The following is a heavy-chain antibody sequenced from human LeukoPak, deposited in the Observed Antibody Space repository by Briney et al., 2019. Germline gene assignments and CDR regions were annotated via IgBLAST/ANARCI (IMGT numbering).Heavy chain of an antibody. D-gene: IGHD6-19*01. Sequence: SETLSLTCTVSGGSISSYYWSWIRQPPGKGLEWIGYIYYSGSTNYNPSLKSRVTISVDTSKNQFSLKLSSVTAADTAVYYCARGTLYRGWSYYLDFWGQGSQVTVSS. J-gene: IGHJ4*02. CDR3: ARGTLYRGWSYYLDF. V-gene: IGHV4-59*12. CDR1: GGSISSYY. CDR2: IYYSGST.